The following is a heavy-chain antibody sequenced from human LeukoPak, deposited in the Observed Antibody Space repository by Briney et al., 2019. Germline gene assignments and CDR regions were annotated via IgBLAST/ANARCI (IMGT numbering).Heavy chain of an antibody. V-gene: IGHV3-30-3*01. Sequence: GGSLRLSCAASGFTFSSYAMHWVRQAPGKGLEWVAVISYDGSNKYYADSVKGRFTISRDNSKNTLYLQMNSLRAEDTAVYYCARAGYSYEPPNYWGQGTLVTVSS. D-gene: IGHD5-18*01. CDR1: GFTFSSYA. J-gene: IGHJ4*02. CDR2: ISYDGSNK. CDR3: ARAGYSYEPPNY.